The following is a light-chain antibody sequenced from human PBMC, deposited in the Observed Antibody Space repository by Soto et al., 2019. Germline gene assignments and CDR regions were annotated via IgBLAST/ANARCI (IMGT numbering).Light chain of an antibody. Sequence: DIQMTQSPSSLSASIGDRVTLTCRASQRIGTNLNWYQQRPGKAPKLLIYAVYSLQSGVSSRFSGRRSGPDFTLYINSLQREDFATYYYQQTYSAPPLFGQGTKVEIK. V-gene: IGKV1-39*01. CDR2: AVY. J-gene: IGKJ1*01. CDR3: QQTYSAPPL. CDR1: QRIGTN.